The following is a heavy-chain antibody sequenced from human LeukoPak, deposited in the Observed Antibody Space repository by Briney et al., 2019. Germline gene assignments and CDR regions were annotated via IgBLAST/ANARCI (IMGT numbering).Heavy chain of an antibody. CDR2: INHSGST. CDR3: ARYRPYCSSTSCQGVLSY. Sequence: SETLSLTCAVYGGSFSGYYWSWIRQPPGKGLEWIGEINHSGSTNCNPSLKSRVTISVDTSKNQFSLKLSSVTAADTAVYYCARYRPYCSSTSCQGVLSYWGQGTLVTVSS. CDR1: GGSFSGYY. J-gene: IGHJ4*02. V-gene: IGHV4-34*01. D-gene: IGHD2-2*01.